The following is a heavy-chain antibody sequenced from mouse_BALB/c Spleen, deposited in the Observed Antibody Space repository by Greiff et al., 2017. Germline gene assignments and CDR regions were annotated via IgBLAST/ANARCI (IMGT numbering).Heavy chain of an antibody. J-gene: IGHJ3*01. CDR2: TSDGGSYT. V-gene: IGHV5-4*02. CDR1: GFTFSDYY. Sequence: EVQLVESGGGLVQPGGSLKLSYAASGFTFSDYYMYWVRQTPEKRLEWVATTSDGGSYTYYPDSVKGRFTISRDNAKNNLYLQMSSLKSEDTAMYYCARDRDYGSSSWFAYWGQGTLVTVSA. CDR3: ARDRDYGSSSWFAY. D-gene: IGHD1-1*01.